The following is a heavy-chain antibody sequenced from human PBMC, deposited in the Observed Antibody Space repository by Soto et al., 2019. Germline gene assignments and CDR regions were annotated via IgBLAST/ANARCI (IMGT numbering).Heavy chain of an antibody. J-gene: IGHJ4*02. Sequence: SGGSLRLSCAASGFTFSSYAMSWVRQAPGKGLEWVSAISGSGGSTYYADSVKGRFTISRDNSKNTLYLQMNSLRAEDTAVYYCAKVPPRRGYSGYDFDYWGQGTLVTVSS. CDR3: AKVPPRRGYSGYDFDY. V-gene: IGHV3-23*01. CDR1: GFTFSSYA. CDR2: ISGSGGST. D-gene: IGHD5-12*01.